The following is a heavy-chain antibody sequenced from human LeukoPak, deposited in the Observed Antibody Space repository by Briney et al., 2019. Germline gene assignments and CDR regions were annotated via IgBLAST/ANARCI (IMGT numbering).Heavy chain of an antibody. D-gene: IGHD6-13*01. Sequence: GGSLRLSCAASGFTFSSYAMHWVRQAPGKGLEWVAVISYDGSNKYYADSVKGRFTISRDNSKNTLYLQMNSLRAEDTAVYYCAKDSHIAAAGRGLNAFDIWGQGTMVTVSS. V-gene: IGHV3-30-3*01. CDR2: ISYDGSNK. CDR3: AKDSHIAAAGRGLNAFDI. J-gene: IGHJ3*02. CDR1: GFTFSSYA.